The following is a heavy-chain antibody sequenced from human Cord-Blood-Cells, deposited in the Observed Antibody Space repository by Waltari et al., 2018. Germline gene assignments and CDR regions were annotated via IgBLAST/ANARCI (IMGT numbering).Heavy chain of an antibody. Sequence: EVQLLESGGGLVQPGGSLRLSCAASGLHFTSYAMGWVRQAPGKGLEWVSAISGSGGSTYYADSVKGRFTISRDNSKNTLYLQMNSLRAEDTAVYYCARGRRVTTDYWGQGTLVTVSS. D-gene: IGHD4-17*01. CDR3: ARGRRVTTDY. CDR2: ISGSGGST. J-gene: IGHJ4*02. V-gene: IGHV3-23*01. CDR1: GLHFTSYA.